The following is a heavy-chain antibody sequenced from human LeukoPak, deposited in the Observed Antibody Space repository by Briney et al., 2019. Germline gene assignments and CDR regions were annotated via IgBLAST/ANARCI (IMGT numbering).Heavy chain of an antibody. CDR2: IIPIFGTA. D-gene: IGHD3-3*01. Sequence: SVKVSCKASGGSLSSYAISWVRQAPGQGLEWMGGIIPIFGTANYAQKFQGRVTITADESTSTAYMELSSLRSEDTAVYYCATAYDYYYYGMDVWGQGTTVTVSS. CDR3: ATAYDYYYYGMDV. CDR1: GGSLSSYA. J-gene: IGHJ6*02. V-gene: IGHV1-69*13.